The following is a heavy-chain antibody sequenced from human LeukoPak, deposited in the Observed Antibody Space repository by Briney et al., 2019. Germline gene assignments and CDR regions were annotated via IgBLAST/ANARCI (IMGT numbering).Heavy chain of an antibody. V-gene: IGHV4-39*07. CDR3: ARGRGFDH. Sequence: SETLSLTCTVSGGSIRNSDYYFGWIRQPPGKGLEWIGTIYYSGNTNYNPSLKSRVTMSVDTSKNQFSLKLSSVTAADTAVYYCARGRGFDHWGQGTLVTVSS. CDR2: IYYSGNT. D-gene: IGHD3-16*01. J-gene: IGHJ4*02. CDR1: GGSIRNSDYY.